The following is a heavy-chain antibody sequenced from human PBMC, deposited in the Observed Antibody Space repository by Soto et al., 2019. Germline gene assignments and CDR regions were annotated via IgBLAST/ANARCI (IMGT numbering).Heavy chain of an antibody. J-gene: IGHJ4*01. CDR2: IYYIGST. V-gene: IGHV4-59*01. CDR3: ARAKLRYFDWLS. CDR1: GGSISSYY. D-gene: IGHD3-9*01. Sequence: SETLSLTCTVSGGSISSYYWTWIRQPPGKGLEWIGYIYYIGSTNYNPSLKSRVTISADTSKNQFSLKLTSVTAADTAVYYCARAKLRYFDWLSWGQGTPVTVSS.